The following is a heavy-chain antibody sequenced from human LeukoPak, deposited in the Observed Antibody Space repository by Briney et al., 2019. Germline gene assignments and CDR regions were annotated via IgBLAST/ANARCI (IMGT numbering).Heavy chain of an antibody. D-gene: IGHD6-13*01. CDR3: ARLYSSSWYGGYYYGMDV. V-gene: IGHV1-69*04. CDR1: GGTFSSYA. CDR2: IIPILGIA. J-gene: IGHJ6*02. Sequence: SVKVSCKASGGTFSSYAISWVRQAPGQGLEWMGRIIPILGIANYAQKFQGRVTITAGKSTSTAYMELSSLRSEDTAVYYCARLYSSSWYGGYYYGMDVWGQGTRSPSP.